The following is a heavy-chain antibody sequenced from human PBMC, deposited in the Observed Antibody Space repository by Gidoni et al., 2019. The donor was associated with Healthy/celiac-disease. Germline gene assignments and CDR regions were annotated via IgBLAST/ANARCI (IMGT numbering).Heavy chain of an antibody. Sequence: QVQLVESGGGVVQPGRSLRLSCAASGFTFSSDGRHWVRQAPGKGLEWVAVISYDGSNKYYADSVKGRFTISRDNSKNTLYLQMNSLRAEDTAVYYCAKGMVRNYYYYYGMDVWGQGTTVTVSS. D-gene: IGHD5-18*01. CDR3: AKGMVRNYYYYYGMDV. V-gene: IGHV3-30*18. J-gene: IGHJ6*02. CDR2: ISYDGSNK. CDR1: GFTFSSDG.